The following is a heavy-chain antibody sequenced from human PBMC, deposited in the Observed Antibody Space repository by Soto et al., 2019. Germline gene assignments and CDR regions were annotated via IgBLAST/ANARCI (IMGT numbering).Heavy chain of an antibody. V-gene: IGHV1-2*02. CDR3: ARKTIGHTIDLGVYGMDV. CDR1: GYTFTGYY. D-gene: IGHD3-16*01. CDR2: INPNSGDT. Sequence: ASVKFSCTASGYTFTGYYVHWVRQAPGQGLEWMGWINPNSGDTYLAQRFQGRVTMNRDTSIGTAYMELRGLTSEDTAVYYCARKTIGHTIDLGVYGMDVWGQGTTVTVSS. J-gene: IGHJ6*02.